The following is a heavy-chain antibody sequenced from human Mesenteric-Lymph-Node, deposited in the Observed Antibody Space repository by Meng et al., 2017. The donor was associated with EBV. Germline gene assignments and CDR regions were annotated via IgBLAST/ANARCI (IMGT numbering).Heavy chain of an antibody. D-gene: IGHD2-21*02. CDR1: RGSISYSSYY. CDR3: ARDLAYCGRDCEY. J-gene: IGHJ4*02. V-gene: IGHV4-39*07. Sequence: QLQLQASGPGLVKPSGHLSLTLTVTRGSISYSSYYWAWIRQPPGKGLEWIGTINYSGSTYYNPSLKSRVTMSVDTSKNQFSLNLNSVTAADTAVYYCARDLAYCGRDCEYWGQGILVTVSS. CDR2: INYSGST.